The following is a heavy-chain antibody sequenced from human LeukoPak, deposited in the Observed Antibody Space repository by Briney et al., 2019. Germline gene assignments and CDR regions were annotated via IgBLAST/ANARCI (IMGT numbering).Heavy chain of an antibody. V-gene: IGHV4-30-2*01. Sequence: SQTLSLTCAVSGGSISSGGYSWSWIRQPPGKGLEWIGYIYHSGSTYYNPSLKSRVTISVDWSKNQFSLKLSSVTAADTAVYYCARVLLWFGDPSWFDPWGQGTLVTVSS. J-gene: IGHJ5*02. CDR3: ARVLLWFGDPSWFDP. CDR1: GGSISSGGYS. CDR2: IYHSGST. D-gene: IGHD3-10*01.